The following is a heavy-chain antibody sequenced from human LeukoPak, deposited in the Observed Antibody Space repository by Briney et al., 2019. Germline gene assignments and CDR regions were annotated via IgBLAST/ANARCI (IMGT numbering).Heavy chain of an antibody. J-gene: IGHJ4*02. CDR1: GFTFSSYS. CDR3: AKEHDYTNAAPEWGFDS. V-gene: IGHV3-21*04. D-gene: IGHD2-2*02. CDR2: ISSSSSYI. Sequence: GGSLRLSCAASGFTFSSYSMNWVRQAPGKGLEWVSSISSSSSYIYYADSVKGRFTISRDNAKNSLYLQMNSLRAEDTAVYYCAKEHDYTNAAPEWGFDSWGQGTLVIVSS.